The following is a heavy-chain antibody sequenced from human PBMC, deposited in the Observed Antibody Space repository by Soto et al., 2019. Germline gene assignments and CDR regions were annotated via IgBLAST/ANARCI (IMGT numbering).Heavy chain of an antibody. CDR2: IYYSGST. J-gene: IGHJ4*02. CDR1: GGSISSGDYY. V-gene: IGHV4-30-4*01. CDR3: ARVTIFGVGLIDY. D-gene: IGHD3-3*01. Sequence: QVQLQESGPGLVKPSQTLSLTCTVSGGSISSGDYYWSWIRQPPGKGLEWIGYIYYSGSTYYNPSLKSRVXXSXDXXKNQFSLKLSSVTAADTAVYYCARVTIFGVGLIDYWGQGTLVTVSS.